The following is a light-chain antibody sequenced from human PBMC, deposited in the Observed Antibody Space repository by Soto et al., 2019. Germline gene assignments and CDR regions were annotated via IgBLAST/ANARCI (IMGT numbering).Light chain of an antibody. Sequence: DILMTQSPSTLSASVGDRVTISCRASQSISTWLAWYQQKPGKAPKLLIYKASSLESGVPLRFSGSGSGTEFTLTINSLQPDDFATYYCQQYNSYWTFGQGTKVEIK. V-gene: IGKV1-5*03. CDR1: QSISTW. CDR3: QQYNSYWT. CDR2: KAS. J-gene: IGKJ1*01.